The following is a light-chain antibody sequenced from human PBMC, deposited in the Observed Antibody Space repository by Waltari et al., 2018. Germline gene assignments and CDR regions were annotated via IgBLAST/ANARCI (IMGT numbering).Light chain of an antibody. CDR1: SSDVKNYNF. Sequence: QSALTQPASVSGSPGQSITISCTGISSDVKNYNFVSWYQQHPGKAPKPMIYEGTKRPSGVSNRFAGSKSGNTASLTISGLQAEDEADYYCCSYAGSVVFGGGTKLTVL. V-gene: IGLV2-23*01. J-gene: IGLJ2*01. CDR3: CSYAGSVV. CDR2: EGT.